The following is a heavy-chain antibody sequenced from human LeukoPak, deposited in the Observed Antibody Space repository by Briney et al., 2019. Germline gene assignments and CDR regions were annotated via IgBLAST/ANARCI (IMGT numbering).Heavy chain of an antibody. Sequence: ASVKVSCKASGFTLRNFAISWVRQAPGQGLEWMGWISAYDGNTNYAQKFQGRVTMTTDTSTNTAYMELRSLRSDDTAVYYCARDHWDIVVVVAVDYWGQGTLVTVSS. CDR2: ISAYDGNT. CDR1: GFTLRNFA. J-gene: IGHJ4*02. CDR3: ARDHWDIVVVVAVDY. D-gene: IGHD2-15*01. V-gene: IGHV1-18*01.